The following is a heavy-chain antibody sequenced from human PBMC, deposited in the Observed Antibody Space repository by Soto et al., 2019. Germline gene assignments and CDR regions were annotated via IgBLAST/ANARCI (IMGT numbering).Heavy chain of an antibody. J-gene: IGHJ6*01. Sequence: GGSLRLSCTASGFTFGDYAMSWFRQAPGKGLEWVGFIRSKAYGGTTEYAASVKGRFTISRDDSKSIAYLQMNSLKTEDTAVYYCTRDSSSSSYYYYGMDVWGQGTTVTVSS. CDR3: TRDSSSSSYYYYGMDV. D-gene: IGHD6-6*01. CDR2: IRSKAYGGTT. CDR1: GFTFGDYA. V-gene: IGHV3-49*03.